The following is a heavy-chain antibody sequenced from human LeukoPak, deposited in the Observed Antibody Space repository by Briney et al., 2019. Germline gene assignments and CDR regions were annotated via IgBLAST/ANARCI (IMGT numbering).Heavy chain of an antibody. J-gene: IGHJ4*02. Sequence: ASVKVSCKASGYTFTGYYMHWVRQAPGQGREWMGWINPNSGGTNYAEKFQGRVTMTRDTSISTAYMELNRLRSDDTAVYYCARETLGATGYFDYWGQGTLVTVSA. CDR2: INPNSGGT. V-gene: IGHV1-2*02. CDR3: ARETLGATGYFDY. CDR1: GYTFTGYY. D-gene: IGHD1-26*01.